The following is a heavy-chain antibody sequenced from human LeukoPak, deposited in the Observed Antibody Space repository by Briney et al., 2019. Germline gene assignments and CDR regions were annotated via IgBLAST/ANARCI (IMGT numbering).Heavy chain of an antibody. V-gene: IGHV4-59*01. Sequence: PSETLSLTCTVSGGFISGYYWNWIRQSPGKGLEWIGYIFYTGDTDYNPSLRSRVTMSVDRSNNRFSLQLASVTTADSAFYYCARAYRLTSPRGFDPWSPGILVTVSP. D-gene: IGHD3-16*02. CDR3: ARAYRLTSPRGFDP. CDR1: GGFISGYY. J-gene: IGHJ5*02. CDR2: IFYTGDT.